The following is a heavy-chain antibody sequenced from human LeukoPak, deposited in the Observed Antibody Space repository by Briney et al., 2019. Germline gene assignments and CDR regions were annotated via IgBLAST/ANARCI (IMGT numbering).Heavy chain of an antibody. CDR1: GGSFSGYY. CDR3: ARGRSVLRFLEWLPRTNWFDP. D-gene: IGHD3-3*01. Sequence: SETLSLTCAVYGGSFSGYYWSWIRQPPGKGLEWIGEINHSGSTNYNPSLKSRVTISVDTSKNQFSLKLSSVTAADTAVYYCARGRSVLRFLEWLPRTNWFDPWGQGTLVTVSS. CDR2: INHSGST. V-gene: IGHV4-34*01. J-gene: IGHJ5*02.